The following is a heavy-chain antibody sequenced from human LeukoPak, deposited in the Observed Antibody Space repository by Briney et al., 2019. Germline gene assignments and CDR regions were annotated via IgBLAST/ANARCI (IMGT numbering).Heavy chain of an antibody. CDR3: TRIFYYETGGYYPDH. Sequence: PGGSLRLSCAASGFTFSSYWMHWVRQAPGKGLVWVSRINSDGSSTSYADSVKGRFTISRDEPKNSLYLQMNSLKTEDTAVYYCTRIFYYETGGYYPDHWGQGTLVTVSS. D-gene: IGHD3-22*01. CDR2: INSDGSST. CDR1: GFTFSSYW. J-gene: IGHJ4*02. V-gene: IGHV3-74*01.